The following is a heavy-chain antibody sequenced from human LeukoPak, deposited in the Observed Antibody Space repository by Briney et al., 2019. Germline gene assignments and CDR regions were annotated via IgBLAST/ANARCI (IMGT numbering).Heavy chain of an antibody. V-gene: IGHV4-4*07. D-gene: IGHD2-2*01. J-gene: IGHJ6*03. Sequence: PSETLSLTCTVSGGSISSYYWSWIRQPAGKGLEWIGRIYTSGSTNYNPSLKSRVTMSVDTSKNQFSLKLSSVTAADTAVYYCAREGGVPAAILYYYYYMDVWGKGTTVTVSS. CDR1: GGSISSYY. CDR3: AREGGVPAAILYYYYYMDV. CDR2: IYTSGST.